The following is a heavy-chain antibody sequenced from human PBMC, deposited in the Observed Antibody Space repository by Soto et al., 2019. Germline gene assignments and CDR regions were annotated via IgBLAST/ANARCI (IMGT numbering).Heavy chain of an antibody. J-gene: IGHJ4*02. Sequence: QVHLVESGGGVVQPGRSLRLSCAASGFTFSTYAMHWVRQAPGKGLEWLAVISYDGSNKYYADSGKGRFTISRDNSKNTLYLQMNSLRLEDTALYYCAKSWGLVGEIAYYFDNWGQGTLVTVSS. CDR1: GFTFSTYA. V-gene: IGHV3-30*18. CDR2: ISYDGSNK. D-gene: IGHD3-10*01. CDR3: AKSWGLVGEIAYYFDN.